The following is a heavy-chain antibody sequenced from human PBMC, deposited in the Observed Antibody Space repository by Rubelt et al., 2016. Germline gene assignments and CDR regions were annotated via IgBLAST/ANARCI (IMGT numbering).Heavy chain of an antibody. Sequence: QVLLQESGPGLVKPSETLSLTCSISDSSMNIHSWSWFRRPPGKGLEWIGFVSDSGRTNYNPSLESRVSLPMDRSKAEFYMTLKSVTASDTAAYDCARDDGTSSAGWFDPWGPGTLVTVSS. CDR2: VSDSGRT. CDR1: DSSMNIHS. D-gene: IGHD5-24*01. J-gene: IGHJ5*02. V-gene: IGHV4-59*11. CDR3: ARDDGTSSAGWFDP.